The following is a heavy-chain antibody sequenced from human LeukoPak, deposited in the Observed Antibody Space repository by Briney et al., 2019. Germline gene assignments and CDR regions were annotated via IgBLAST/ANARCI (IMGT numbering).Heavy chain of an antibody. V-gene: IGHV3-7*01. D-gene: IGHD3-10*01. CDR2: IKQGGSEK. J-gene: IGHJ6*03. CDR3: ARDVEVITPYYYYYMDV. CDR1: GFTFSSYW. Sequence: GSLRLSCAASGFTFSSYWMSSLRQAPGKGLEWVANIKQGGSEKYYVDSVKGRFTISRDNAKNSLYLQMNSLRAEDTAVYYWARDVEVITPYYYYYMDVWGKGTTVTVSS.